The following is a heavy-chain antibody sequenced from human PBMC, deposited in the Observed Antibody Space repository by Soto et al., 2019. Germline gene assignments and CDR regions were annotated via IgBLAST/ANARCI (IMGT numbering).Heavy chain of an antibody. D-gene: IGHD6-19*01. V-gene: IGHV3-23*01. J-gene: IGHJ6*03. Sequence: PGGSLRLSCAASGFTFSSYAMSWVGQAPRKGLEWVSAISGSGGSTYYADSVKGRFTISRDNSKNTLYLQMNSLRAEDTAVYYCAKRASGWWGAYYMDVWGKGTTVTVSS. CDR1: GFTFSSYA. CDR2: ISGSGGST. CDR3: AKRASGWWGAYYMDV.